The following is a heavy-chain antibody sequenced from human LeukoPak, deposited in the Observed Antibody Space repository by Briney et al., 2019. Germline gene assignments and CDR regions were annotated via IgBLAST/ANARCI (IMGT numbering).Heavy chain of an antibody. CDR2: ISGSGGST. D-gene: IGHD3-10*01. CDR3: AKETYYYGSGTPADYGMDV. CDR1: GFAFSNFD. Sequence: GGSLRLSCAASGFAFSNFDMSWVRQAPGKGLEWVSAISGSGGSTYSADSVKGRFTISRDNSKNTLFLQMNSLRAEDTAVYYCAKETYYYGSGTPADYGMDVWGQGTTVTVSS. V-gene: IGHV3-23*01. J-gene: IGHJ6*02.